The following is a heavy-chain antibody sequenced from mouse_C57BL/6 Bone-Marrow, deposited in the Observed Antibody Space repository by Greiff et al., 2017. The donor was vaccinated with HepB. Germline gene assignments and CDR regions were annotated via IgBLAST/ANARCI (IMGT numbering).Heavy chain of an antibody. D-gene: IGHD1-1*01. Sequence: EVQLQQSGPELVKPGASVKISCKASGYTFTDYYMNWVKQSHGKSLEWIGDINPNNGGTSYNQKFKGKATLTVDKSSSTAYMELRSLTSEDSAVYYCARISTVDEWYFDVWGTGTAVTVSS. CDR2: INPNNGGT. J-gene: IGHJ1*03. CDR1: GYTFTDYY. V-gene: IGHV1-26*01. CDR3: ARISTVDEWYFDV.